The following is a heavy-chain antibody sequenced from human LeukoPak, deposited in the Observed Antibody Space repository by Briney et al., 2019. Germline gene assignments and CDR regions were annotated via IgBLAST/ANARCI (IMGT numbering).Heavy chain of an antibody. Sequence: SETLSLTCTVSGGSISSYYWSWIRQPPGKGLEWIGYIYYSGSTYYNPSLKSRVTISVDTSKNQFSLKLSSVTAADTAVYYCARLSRNPGYSSGWPYFDYWGQGTLVTVSS. D-gene: IGHD6-19*01. CDR2: IYYSGST. V-gene: IGHV4-59*08. CDR1: GGSISSYY. CDR3: ARLSRNPGYSSGWPYFDY. J-gene: IGHJ4*02.